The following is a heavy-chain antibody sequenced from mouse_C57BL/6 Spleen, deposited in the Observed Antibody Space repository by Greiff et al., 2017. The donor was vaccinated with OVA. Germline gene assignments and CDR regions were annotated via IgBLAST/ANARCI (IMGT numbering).Heavy chain of an antibody. CDR2: INPYNGGT. CDR1: GYTFTDYY. D-gene: IGHD4-1*01. Sequence: SGPVLVKPGASVKMSCKASGYTFTDYYMNWVKQSHGKSLEWIGVINPYNGGTSYNQKFKGKATLTVDKSSSTAYMELNSLTSEDSAVYYCAREVTGDYFDYWGQGTTLTVSS. J-gene: IGHJ2*01. V-gene: IGHV1-19*01. CDR3: AREVTGDYFDY.